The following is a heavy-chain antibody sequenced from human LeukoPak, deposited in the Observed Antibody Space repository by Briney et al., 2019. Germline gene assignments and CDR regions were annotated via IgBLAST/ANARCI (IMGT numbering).Heavy chain of an antibody. V-gene: IGHV4-59*10. D-gene: IGHD3/OR15-3a*01. CDR1: GGSFSGYY. J-gene: IGHJ4*01. CDR2: MSTTGSS. CDR3: ARDFWTGYLDY. Sequence: PSETLSLTCAVYGGSFSGYYWSWNRQPAGKGLEWIGRMSTTGSSNYNPSLKSRVTISVDTSKNHFSLKLSSVTAADTAVYYCARDFWTGYLDYWGHGILVTVSS.